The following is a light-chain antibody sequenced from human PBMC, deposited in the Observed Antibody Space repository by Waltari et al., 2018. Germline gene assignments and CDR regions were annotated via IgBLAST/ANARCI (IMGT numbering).Light chain of an antibody. J-gene: IGLJ1*01. CDR2: DVD. Sequence: QSALTQPASVSGSPGQPITITCTGTTGDIGSYNYVSWYQQYPGEAPKLIVYDVDNRPSGISDRLSGSKSGNTASLTISGLQTEDEADYYCSSYTSGASVDVFGTGTRVTVL. CDR3: SSYTSGASVDV. CDR1: TGDIGSYNY. V-gene: IGLV2-14*01.